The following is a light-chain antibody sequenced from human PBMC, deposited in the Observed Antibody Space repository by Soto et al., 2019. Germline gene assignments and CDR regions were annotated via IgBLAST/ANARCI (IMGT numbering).Light chain of an antibody. CDR2: RDN. CDR1: SSNIERYY. V-gene: IGLV1-47*01. Sequence: QSVLTQPPSASGTPGQRVTISCSGSSSNIERYYVYWYQHLPGTAPKLLIYRDNQRPSGVPDRFSGSKSGTSASLALSGLRSDAEADSYCPAWEGSLSGPVFGGGTKLTVL. CDR3: PAWEGSLSGPV. J-gene: IGLJ2*01.